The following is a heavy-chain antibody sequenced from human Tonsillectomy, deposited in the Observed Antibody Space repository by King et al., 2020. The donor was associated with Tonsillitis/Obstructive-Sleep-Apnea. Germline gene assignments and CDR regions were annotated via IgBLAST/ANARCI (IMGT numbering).Heavy chain of an antibody. V-gene: IGHV3-33*01. CDR2: IFYDVGIQ. CDR3: ARGPGSRVVMSALDY. J-gene: IGHJ4*02. Sequence: QLVQSGGGVVQPGRSLRLSCAASGFTFNNYGMHWVRQAPGKGLEWVAVIFYDVGIQYYGESVRGRFTISRDNSRNSLYLQMNSLRAEDTAVYYCARGPGSRVVMSALDYWGRGTLVTVSS. D-gene: IGHD3-22*01. CDR1: GFTFNNYG.